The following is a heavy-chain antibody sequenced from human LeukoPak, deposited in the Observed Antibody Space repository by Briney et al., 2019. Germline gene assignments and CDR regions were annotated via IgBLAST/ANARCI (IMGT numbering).Heavy chain of an antibody. CDR3: VKPGYASSWFDY. Sequence: GRSLRLSCAASGFTFSSYGMHWVRQAPGKGLEWVAVIWYDGSNKYYADSVKGRFTISRDNSKNTLYLQMNSLRAEDTAVYYCVKPGYASSWFDYWGQGALVTVSS. V-gene: IGHV3-33*06. CDR2: IWYDGSNK. J-gene: IGHJ4*02. CDR1: GFTFSSYG. D-gene: IGHD6-13*01.